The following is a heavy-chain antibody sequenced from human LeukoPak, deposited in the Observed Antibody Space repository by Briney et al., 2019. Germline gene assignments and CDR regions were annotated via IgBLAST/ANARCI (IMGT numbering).Heavy chain of an antibody. CDR3: ARGGSSIAVAGTGDY. J-gene: IGHJ4*02. V-gene: IGHV3-48*01. CDR1: GFPFSSYS. Sequence: GALRLSCAASGFPFSSYSMNWVRQAPGKGLEWVSYISSSSSTIYYADSVKGRFTISRDNAKNSLYLQMNSLRAEDTAVYYCARGGSSIAVAGTGDYWGQGTLVTVSS. D-gene: IGHD6-19*01. CDR2: ISSSSSTI.